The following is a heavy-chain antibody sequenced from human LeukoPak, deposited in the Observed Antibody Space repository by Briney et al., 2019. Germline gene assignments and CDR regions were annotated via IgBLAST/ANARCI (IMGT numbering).Heavy chain of an antibody. D-gene: IGHD1-26*01. J-gene: IGHJ4*02. CDR2: MNPNSGNT. CDR3: ARVIVGAKFDY. V-gene: IGHV1-8*01. CDR1: GYTFTSCD. Sequence: ASVKVSCKASGYTFTSCDINWVRQATGQGLEWMGWMNPNSGNTGYAQKFQGRVTMTRNASISTAYMELSSLRSEDTAVYYCARVIVGAKFDYWGQGTLVTVSS.